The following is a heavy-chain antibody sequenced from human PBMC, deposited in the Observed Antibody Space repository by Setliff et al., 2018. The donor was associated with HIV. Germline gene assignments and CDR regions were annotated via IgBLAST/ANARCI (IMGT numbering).Heavy chain of an antibody. J-gene: IGHJ6*03. CDR2: IRYDGSDK. CDR1: GFTFSTYS. CDR3: AKNARDYYYYYMDV. Sequence: GGSLRLSCTGSGFTFSTYSMNWVRQAPGKGLEWVTFIRYDGSDKYYADSVKGRFTISRDNSKNTLYLQMNSLRTEDTAVYYCAKNARDYYYYYMDVWGKGTTVTVSS. V-gene: IGHV3-30*02.